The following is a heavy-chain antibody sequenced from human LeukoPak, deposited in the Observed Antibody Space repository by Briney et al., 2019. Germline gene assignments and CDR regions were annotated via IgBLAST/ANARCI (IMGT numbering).Heavy chain of an antibody. J-gene: IGHJ4*02. Sequence: SVKVSCKASGFTFPSSAVQWVRQARGQRVEWIGWIVVGSGNTNYAQKFQERVTITRDMSTSTAYMELSSLRSEDTAVYYCAADRSGDFWSGYYLRIWGQGTLVTVSS. V-gene: IGHV1-58*01. CDR1: GFTFPSSA. CDR2: IVVGSGNT. D-gene: IGHD3-3*01. CDR3: AADRSGDFWSGYYLRI.